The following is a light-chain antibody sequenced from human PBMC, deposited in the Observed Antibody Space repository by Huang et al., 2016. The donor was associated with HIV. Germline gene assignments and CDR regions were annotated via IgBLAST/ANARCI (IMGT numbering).Light chain of an antibody. CDR3: QHYNNWPPWT. CDR2: GAS. Sequence: IVMTQSPVTLSVSPGERATLSCRASAGVSNNVAWYQQRPGQTPRLLIHGASTRHTGGPAKLCGRGSGTEFTLTITNLQPEDSAVYYCQHYNNWPPWTFGPGTQVEI. J-gene: IGKJ1*01. V-gene: IGKV3D-15*01. CDR1: AGVSNN.